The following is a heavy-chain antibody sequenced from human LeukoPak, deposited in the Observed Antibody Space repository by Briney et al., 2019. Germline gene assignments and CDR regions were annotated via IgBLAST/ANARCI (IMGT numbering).Heavy chain of an antibody. D-gene: IGHD6-19*01. Sequence: GGSLRLSCAASAFSFTRYWMTWVRQAPGKGLEWVANIKQDGSEKYYVASVKGRFTISRDNAQNSLYLQMNSLRAEDTAVYYCARAPEWLIFDYWGQGTLVTVSS. CDR2: IKQDGSEK. CDR1: AFSFTRYW. V-gene: IGHV3-7*05. J-gene: IGHJ4*02. CDR3: ARAPEWLIFDY.